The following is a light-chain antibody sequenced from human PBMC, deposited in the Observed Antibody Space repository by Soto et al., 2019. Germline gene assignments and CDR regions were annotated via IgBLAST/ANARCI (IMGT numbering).Light chain of an antibody. CDR2: DAS. J-gene: IGKJ5*01. CDR1: QGISSA. Sequence: AIQLTHSPSSLSASVGDRVTITCRASQGISSALAWYQQKPGKAPKLLIYDASSLESGVPSRFSGSGSGTDFTLTISSLQPEDFATYYCQQFNSYPHTFGQGTRLEIK. V-gene: IGKV1-13*02. CDR3: QQFNSYPHT.